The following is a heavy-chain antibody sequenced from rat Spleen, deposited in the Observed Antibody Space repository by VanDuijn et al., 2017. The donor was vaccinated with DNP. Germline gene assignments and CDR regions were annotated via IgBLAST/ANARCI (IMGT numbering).Heavy chain of an antibody. CDR2: VTTGGDSA. V-gene: IGHV5S13*01. J-gene: IGHJ2*01. CDR1: GFTFTDFG. CDR3: VTLGRYGGFDY. D-gene: IGHD1-11*01. Sequence: EVQLVASGGGLVRPGGSLKLSCAASGFTFTDFGMAWVRQAPTKGLEWVAAVTTGGDSAYYRDTVKGRFTISRDNAKNTQYLQMDSLRSEDTATYYGVTLGRYGGFDYWCQGVMVTVSS.